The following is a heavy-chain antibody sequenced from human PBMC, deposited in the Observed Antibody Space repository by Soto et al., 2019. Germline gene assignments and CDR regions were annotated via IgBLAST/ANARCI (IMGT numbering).Heavy chain of an antibody. J-gene: IGHJ6*02. CDR1: GYPFTGYY. D-gene: IGHD1-26*01. V-gene: IGHV1-2*06. CDR2: INPNGGAT. Sequence: ASVKVSCKASGYPFTGYYMYWVRQAPGQGLEWMGRINPNGGATNYAQKFQGRVTMTRDTSIKTAYMELSGLKSDDTAVYSCARVWVGASIDGMDVWGLGPTVTVSS. CDR3: ARVWVGASIDGMDV.